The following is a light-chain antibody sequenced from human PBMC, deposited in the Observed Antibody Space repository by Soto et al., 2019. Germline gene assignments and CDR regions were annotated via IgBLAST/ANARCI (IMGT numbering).Light chain of an antibody. CDR1: QSVTSSY. J-gene: IGKJ2*01. CDR2: GAS. Sequence: EIVLTQSPGTLSLSPGERATLSCRASQSVTSSYLAWYQQNPGQAPRLLIHGASSRATGIPDRFSGSGSGTDFTLTINRLKPEDFAVYYCQQDGSSPRTFGQGTKLEIK. CDR3: QQDGSSPRT. V-gene: IGKV3-20*01.